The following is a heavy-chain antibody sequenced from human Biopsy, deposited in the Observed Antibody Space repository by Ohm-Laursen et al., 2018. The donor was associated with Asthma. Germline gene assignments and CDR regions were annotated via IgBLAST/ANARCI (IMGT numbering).Heavy chain of an antibody. V-gene: IGHV1-69*13. J-gene: IGHJ4*02. CDR3: ARKAGSCISRTCYSLDF. Sequence: ASVKVSCKSPGGTFNTYVIGWVRQAPGQGLEWMGGINSVFGTTTYPQKFQDRVTVTADDSTSTVYMELSSLRSEDTAVYYCARKAGSCISRTCYSLDFWGQGTLVTVSS. D-gene: IGHD2-2*01. CDR2: INSVFGTT. CDR1: GGTFNTYV.